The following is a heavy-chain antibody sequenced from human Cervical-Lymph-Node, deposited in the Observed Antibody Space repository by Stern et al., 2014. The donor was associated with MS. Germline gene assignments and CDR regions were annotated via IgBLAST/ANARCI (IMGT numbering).Heavy chain of an antibody. CDR2: INGDGSIT. CDR1: GFTFSSYW. V-gene: IGHV3-74*01. J-gene: IGHJ6*02. Sequence: EVQLVESGGGLVQPGGSLRLSCAASGFTFSSYWLHWVRQAPGKGLVWVSRINGDGSITNYADSAKGRFTISRDNAKNTLYLEMNSLRVEDTAVYYCTRMPTDSSGWYVCGMDVWGQGTTVTVSS. CDR3: TRMPTDSSGWYVCGMDV. D-gene: IGHD6-19*01.